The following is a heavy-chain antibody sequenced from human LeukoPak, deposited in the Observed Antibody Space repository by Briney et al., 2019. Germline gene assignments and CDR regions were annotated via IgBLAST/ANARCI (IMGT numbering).Heavy chain of an antibody. CDR2: IYSGGST. J-gene: IGHJ4*02. CDR3: AKRGVVIRVFLVGYHKEAYYFDS. D-gene: IGHD2-21*01. CDR1: GFTVSSNY. V-gene: IGHV3-66*04. Sequence: GGSLRLSCAASGFTVSSNYMSWVRQAPGKGLEWVSVIYSGGSTYYADSVKGRFTISRDNSKNTLYLQMNSLRAEDTAVYFCAKRGVVIRVFLVGYHKEAYYFDSWGQGALVTVSS.